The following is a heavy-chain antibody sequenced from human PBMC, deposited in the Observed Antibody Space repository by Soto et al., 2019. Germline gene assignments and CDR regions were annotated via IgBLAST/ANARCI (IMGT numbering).Heavy chain of an antibody. Sequence: PGGSLRLSCAASGFNFNSYTINWVRQAPGKRLEWLSSISSSGYIFSTDSVRARFTISRDNAKNSVYLQINSLRAEDTAVYFCAPDCSGGSCYPGMDVWGQGTTVTVSS. CDR2: ISSSGYI. CDR1: GFNFNSYT. V-gene: IGHV3-21*01. D-gene: IGHD2-15*01. CDR3: APDCSGGSCYPGMDV. J-gene: IGHJ6*02.